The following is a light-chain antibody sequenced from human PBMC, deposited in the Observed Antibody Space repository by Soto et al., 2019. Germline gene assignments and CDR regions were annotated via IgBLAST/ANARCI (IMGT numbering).Light chain of an antibody. Sequence: DIQMTQSPSSLSASVGDRLTITCRASQSISSYLNWYQQKPGKAPKLLIYAASSLQSGVPSRFSGSGSDTDFTLSISSLQPEDFATYFCQQSYSTPYSFGQGTNLEIK. CDR1: QSISSY. CDR3: QQSYSTPYS. V-gene: IGKV1-39*01. J-gene: IGKJ2*01. CDR2: AAS.